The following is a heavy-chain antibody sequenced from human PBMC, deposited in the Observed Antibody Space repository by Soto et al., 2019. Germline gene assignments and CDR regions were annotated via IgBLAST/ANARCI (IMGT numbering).Heavy chain of an antibody. CDR2: FYWDDDK. V-gene: IGHV2-5*04. CDR1: GFSLSTNGVA. Sequence: QITLKESGPTLVKPTETLTLTCTFSGFSLSTNGVAVGWLRQHPGKALEWLGLFYWDDDKRYSPSLEGRLTITRDTSKNQVVLTMTNMDPVDAGTYYCVYRKGAATGTGNWFDPWGQGIPVTVSS. CDR3: VYRKGAATGTGNWFDP. J-gene: IGHJ5*02. D-gene: IGHD1-1*01.